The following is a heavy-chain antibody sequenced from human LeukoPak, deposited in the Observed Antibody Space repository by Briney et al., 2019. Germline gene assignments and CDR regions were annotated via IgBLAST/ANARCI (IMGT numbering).Heavy chain of an antibody. V-gene: IGHV5-51*01. D-gene: IGHD6-13*01. J-gene: IGHJ3*02. CDR2: IYPGDSHT. CDR3: ARSRLPYSSSWYPAAFDI. CDR1: ASRFTSYW. Sequence: GESLKISCKGSASRFTSYWIVWVRQLPGKGLEWMGIIYPGDSHTRYSPSFQGQVTISADKSISTAYLQWSSLKASDTAMYYCARSRLPYSSSWYPAAFDIWGQGTMVTVSS.